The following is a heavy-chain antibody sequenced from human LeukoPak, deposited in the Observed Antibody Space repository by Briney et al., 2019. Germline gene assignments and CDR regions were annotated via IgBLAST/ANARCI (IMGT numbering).Heavy chain of an antibody. V-gene: IGHV4-4*02. CDR3: ARGVIRDSSGRGLIVGLDY. CDR1: GGSISSSNW. CDR2: IYHSGST. J-gene: IGHJ4*02. D-gene: IGHD3-22*01. Sequence: PSGTLFLTCAVSGGSISSSNWWSWVRQPPGKGLEWIGEIYHSGSTNYNPSLKSRVTISVDKSKNQFSLKLSSVTAADTAVYYCARGVIRDSSGRGLIVGLDYWGQGTLVTVSP.